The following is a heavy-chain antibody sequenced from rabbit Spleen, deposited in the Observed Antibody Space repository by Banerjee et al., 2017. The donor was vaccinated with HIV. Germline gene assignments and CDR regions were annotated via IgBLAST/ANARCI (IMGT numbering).Heavy chain of an antibody. Sequence: QEQLEESGGDLVKPGASLTLTCTASGFSFSSSYHMCWVRQAPGKGLEWIACINTATGKPVYATWAKGRFTISTTSSTTVTLQMTSLTAADTATYFCARDLAGAIGWNFNLWGPGTLVTVS. V-gene: IGHV1S45*01. CDR2: INTATGKP. CDR1: GFSFSSSYH. J-gene: IGHJ4*01. D-gene: IGHD4-1*01. CDR3: ARDLAGAIGWNFNL.